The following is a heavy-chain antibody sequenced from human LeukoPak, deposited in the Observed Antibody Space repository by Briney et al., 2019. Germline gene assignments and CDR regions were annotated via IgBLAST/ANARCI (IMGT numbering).Heavy chain of an antibody. J-gene: IGHJ5*02. CDR3: ASQPLGRFGELSVPLNWFDP. V-gene: IGHV1-46*03. D-gene: IGHD3-10*01. CDR2: INPSGGST. Sequence: ASVKVSCKASGYTFTSYYMHWVRQAPGQGLEWMGIINPSGGSTSYAQKFQGRVTMTRDTSTSTVYMELSSLRSEDTAVYYCASQPLGRFGELSVPLNWFDPWGQGTLSPSPQ. CDR1: GYTFTSYY.